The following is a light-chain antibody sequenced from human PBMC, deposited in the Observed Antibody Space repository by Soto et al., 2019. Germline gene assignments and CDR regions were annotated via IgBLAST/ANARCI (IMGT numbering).Light chain of an antibody. CDR2: DTS. CDR3: LLSYSGGNWV. CDR1: TGAVTSGHY. Sequence: QAEVTQEPSLTVSPGGTVTLTCGSNTGAVTSGHYPHWLQQRPGQAPRTLIYDTSNKQYWTPARFSGSLLGGKAALTLSGAQPDDEADYYCLLSYSGGNWVFGGGTKLTVL. V-gene: IGLV7-46*01. J-gene: IGLJ3*02.